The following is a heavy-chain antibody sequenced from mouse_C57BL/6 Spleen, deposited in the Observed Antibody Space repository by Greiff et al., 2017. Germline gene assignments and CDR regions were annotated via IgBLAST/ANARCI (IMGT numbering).Heavy chain of an antibody. Sequence: VQLQQSGAELVRPGASVTLSCKASGYTFTDYEMHWVKQTPVHGLEWIGTIDPETGGTAYNQKFKGKAILTADKSSSTAYMELRSLTSEYSAVYYCTRSGSNFYYFDDWGQGTTLTVAS. CDR3: TRSGSNFYYFDD. V-gene: IGHV1-15*01. D-gene: IGHD2-5*01. J-gene: IGHJ2*01. CDR2: IDPETGGT. CDR1: GYTFTDYE.